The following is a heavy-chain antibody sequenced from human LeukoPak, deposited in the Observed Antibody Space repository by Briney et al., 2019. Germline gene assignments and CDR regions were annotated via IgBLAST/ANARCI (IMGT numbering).Heavy chain of an antibody. D-gene: IGHD1-26*01. Sequence: PSETLSLTCTVSGGSISSYYWSWIRQPPGKGLEWIGCIYYSGSTNYNPSLKSRVTISVDTSKNQFSLKLSSVTAADTAVYYCARHGSGIVGPHDYWGQGTLVTVSS. CDR3: ARHGSGIVGPHDY. CDR1: GGSISSYY. J-gene: IGHJ4*02. CDR2: IYYSGST. V-gene: IGHV4-59*08.